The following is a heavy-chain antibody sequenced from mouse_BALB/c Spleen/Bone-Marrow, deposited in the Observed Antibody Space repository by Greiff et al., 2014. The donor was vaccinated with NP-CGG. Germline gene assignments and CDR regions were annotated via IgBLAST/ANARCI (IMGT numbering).Heavy chain of an antibody. D-gene: IGHD2-4*01. CDR3: ARIYDYDRGAWFAY. Sequence: VQLQQSGPELVKPGASVKISCNASGYSFTGYFMNWVMQSHGKSLEWIGRINPYNGDTFYNQKFKDKATLTMDKSSSTAHMELRSLASEDSAVYYCARIYDYDRGAWFAYWGQGTLVTVSA. V-gene: IGHV1-20*02. CDR1: GYSFTGYF. J-gene: IGHJ3*01. CDR2: INPYNGDT.